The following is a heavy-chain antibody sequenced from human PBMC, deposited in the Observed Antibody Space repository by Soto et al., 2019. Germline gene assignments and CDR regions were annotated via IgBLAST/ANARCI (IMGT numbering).Heavy chain of an antibody. CDR3: ARLEIRFLEWLLDY. D-gene: IGHD3-3*01. CDR2: IYYSGST. Sequence: SETLSLTCTVSGGSISSGGYYWSWIRQHPGKGLEWIGYIYYSGSTYYNPSLKSRVTISVDTSKNQFSLKLSSVTAADTAVYYCARLEIRFLEWLLDYWGQGTLVTVSS. V-gene: IGHV4-31*03. J-gene: IGHJ4*02. CDR1: GGSISSGGYY.